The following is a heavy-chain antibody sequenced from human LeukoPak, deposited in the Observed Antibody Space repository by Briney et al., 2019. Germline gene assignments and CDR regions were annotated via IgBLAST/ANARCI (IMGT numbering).Heavy chain of an antibody. CDR1: GGSISSYY. CDR2: IYYSGST. J-gene: IGHJ3*02. CDR3: ARAYDFWSGIYAFDI. D-gene: IGHD3-3*01. Sequence: PSETLSLTCTVSGGSISSYYWSWIRQPPGKGLEWIGYIYYSGSTNYNPSLKSRVTISVDTSKNQFSLKLSSVTAADTAVYYCARAYDFWSGIYAFDIWGQGTMVTVSS. V-gene: IGHV4-59*01.